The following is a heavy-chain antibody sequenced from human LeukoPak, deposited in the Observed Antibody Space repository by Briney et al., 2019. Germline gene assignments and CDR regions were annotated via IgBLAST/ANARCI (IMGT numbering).Heavy chain of an antibody. Sequence: GGSLRLSCAASGFTFSKAWMSWVRQAPGKGLEWVGRIKSKTDGGTTDYAAPVRGRFTISRDDSKNTLYLQMSSLKTEDTAVYYCTTLSGGDLDCWGQGTLVTVSS. CDR3: TTLSGGDLDC. V-gene: IGHV3-15*01. CDR1: GFTFSKAW. J-gene: IGHJ4*02. CDR2: IKSKTDGGTT. D-gene: IGHD2-21*01.